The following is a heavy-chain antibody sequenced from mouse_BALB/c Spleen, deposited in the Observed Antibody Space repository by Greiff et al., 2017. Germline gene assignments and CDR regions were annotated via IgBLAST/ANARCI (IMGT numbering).Heavy chain of an antibody. D-gene: IGHD1-1*01. J-gene: IGHJ4*01. Sequence: EVMLVESGGGLVQPGGSLRLSCATSGFTFTDYYMSWVRQPPGKALEWLGFIRNKANGYTTEYSASVKGRFTISRDNSQSILYLQMNTLRAEDSATYYCARVYGSSLFYAMDYWGQGTSVTVSS. CDR2: IRNKANGYTT. CDR3: ARVYGSSLFYAMDY. V-gene: IGHV7-3*02. CDR1: GFTFTDYY.